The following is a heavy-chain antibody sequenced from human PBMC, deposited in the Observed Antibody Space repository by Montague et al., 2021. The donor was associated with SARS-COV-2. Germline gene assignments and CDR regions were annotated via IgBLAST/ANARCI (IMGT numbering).Heavy chain of an antibody. D-gene: IGHD6-13*01. CDR2: THYRSKWYY. CDR1: GDSVSSNTPA. V-gene: IGHV6-1*01. Sequence: CAISGDSVSSNTPARNSIRQSSSIRSQRLVRTHYRSKWYYDYAVSVKSRMTISPDTSKNQFSLQLSSVTPEDRAVYYCARDPRYSLSWSFDYWGQGTLVTVSS. J-gene: IGHJ4*02. CDR3: ARDPRYSLSWSFDY.